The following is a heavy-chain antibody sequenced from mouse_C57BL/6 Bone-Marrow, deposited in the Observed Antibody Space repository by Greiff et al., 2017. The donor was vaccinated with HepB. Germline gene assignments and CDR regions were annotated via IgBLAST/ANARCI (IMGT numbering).Heavy chain of an antibody. CDR1: GFTFTDYY. V-gene: IGHV1-36*01. J-gene: IGHJ1*03. CDR3: AREEDYGSSYGWYFDV. CDR2: VYPYNGGT. D-gene: IGHD1-1*01. Sequence: EVQLKQSGPVLVKPGPSVKISCKASGFTFTDYYMHWVKQSHGKSLEWIGLVYPYNGGTSYNQKFKGKATLTVDTSSSTAYMELNSLTSEDSAVYYCAREEDYGSSYGWYFDVWGTGTTVTVSS.